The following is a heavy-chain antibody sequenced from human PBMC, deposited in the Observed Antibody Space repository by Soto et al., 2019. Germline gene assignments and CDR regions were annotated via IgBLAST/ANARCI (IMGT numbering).Heavy chain of an antibody. CDR1: GYTFITDW. V-gene: IGHV5-10-1*01. J-gene: IGHJ6*02. D-gene: IGHD3-16*01. CDR3: ARLSRASFALDV. CDR2: IDPTDSYT. Sequence: PGESLKLSCHGSGYTFITDWISWVRQMPGKGLEWMGRIDPTDSYTKYSPSFEGHVTISADKSISTAYLQWSSLKASDSAVYYCARLSRASFALDVWGQGTTVTVSS.